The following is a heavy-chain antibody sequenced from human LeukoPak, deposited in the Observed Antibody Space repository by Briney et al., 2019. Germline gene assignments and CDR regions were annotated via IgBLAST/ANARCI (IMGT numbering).Heavy chain of an antibody. CDR1: GFTFSSYS. J-gene: IGHJ4*02. Sequence: PGGSLRLSCAASGFTFSSYSMNWVRQAPGKGLEWVSSISSSSSYIYYADSVKGRFTISRDNAKNSLYLQMNSLRAEDTAVYYCARELYGSGSYYNARAQTDYWGQGTLVTVSS. D-gene: IGHD3-10*01. CDR2: ISSSSSYI. CDR3: ARELYGSGSYYNARAQTDY. V-gene: IGHV3-21*01.